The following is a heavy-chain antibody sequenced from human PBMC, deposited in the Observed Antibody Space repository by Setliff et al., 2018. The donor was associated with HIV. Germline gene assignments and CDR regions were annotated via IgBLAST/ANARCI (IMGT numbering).Heavy chain of an antibody. CDR2: IYSGGST. V-gene: IGHV3-66*02. D-gene: IGHD2-15*01. Sequence: PGGSLRLSCAASGFTFSSYWMHWVRQAPGKGLVWVSIIYSGGSTYYADSVKGRFTISRDNSKNTLYLQMNSLRVEDTAVYYCAKDVCSGAYCNAYYYYGMDVWGQGTMVTVSS. CDR3: AKDVCSGAYCNAYYYYGMDV. CDR1: GFTFSSYW. J-gene: IGHJ6*02.